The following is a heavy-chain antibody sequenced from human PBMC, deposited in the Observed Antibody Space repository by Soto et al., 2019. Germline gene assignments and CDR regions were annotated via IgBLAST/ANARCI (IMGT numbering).Heavy chain of an antibody. CDR1: GFTFSSYS. V-gene: IGHV3-21*01. CDR3: ARDRARTGGYSYGSFDY. D-gene: IGHD5-18*01. J-gene: IGHJ4*02. Sequence: PGGSLRLSCAASGFTFSSYSMNWVRQAPGKGLEWVSSISSSSSYIYYADSVKGRFTISRDNAKNSLYLQMNSLRAEDTAVYYCARDRARTGGYSYGSFDYWGQGTLVTVSS. CDR2: ISSSSSYI.